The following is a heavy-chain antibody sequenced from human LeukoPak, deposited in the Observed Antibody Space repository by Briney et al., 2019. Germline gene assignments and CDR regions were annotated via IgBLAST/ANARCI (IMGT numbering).Heavy chain of an antibody. D-gene: IGHD6-13*01. J-gene: IGHJ4*02. CDR1: GGSISSSSYY. Sequence: SETLSLTCTVSGGSISSSSYYWGWIRQPPGKGLEWIGSIYYSGSTYYNPSLKSRVTISVDTSKNQFSLKLSSVTAADTAVYYCARFIAAPGTHYFDYWGQGTLVTVSS. CDR2: IYYSGST. V-gene: IGHV4-39*07. CDR3: ARFIAAPGTHYFDY.